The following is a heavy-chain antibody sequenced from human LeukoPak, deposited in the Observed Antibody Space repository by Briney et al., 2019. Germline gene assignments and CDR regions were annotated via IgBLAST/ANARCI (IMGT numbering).Heavy chain of an antibody. Sequence: GGSLRLSCAASGFTFSAYAMHWVRQAPDKGLEWVAVISYDGSSKYFTDSVKGRFSISRDNSKNTLYLQMNTLRPGDTAVYYCARGHYVGTTWFDPWGQGTLVTVSS. CDR2: ISYDGSSK. V-gene: IGHV3-30-3*01. CDR1: GFTFSAYA. J-gene: IGHJ5*02. CDR3: ARGHYVGTTWFDP. D-gene: IGHD3-10*02.